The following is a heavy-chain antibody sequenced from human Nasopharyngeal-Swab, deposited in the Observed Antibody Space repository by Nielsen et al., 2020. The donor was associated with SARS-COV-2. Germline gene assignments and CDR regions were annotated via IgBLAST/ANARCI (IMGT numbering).Heavy chain of an antibody. J-gene: IGHJ3*02. CDR1: AFTFGNYY. CDR2: ISGTGDTV. V-gene: IGHV3-11*01. CDR3: AKDLTRGEVVDSNAFDI. Sequence: GESLKISCAASAFTFGNYYMTWIRQAPGKGPEWVSYISGTGDTVYYADSVKGRFTISRDNAKNSLYLQMNSLRPEDSALYYCAKDLTRGEVVDSNAFDIWGQGTLVTVSS. D-gene: IGHD2-8*02.